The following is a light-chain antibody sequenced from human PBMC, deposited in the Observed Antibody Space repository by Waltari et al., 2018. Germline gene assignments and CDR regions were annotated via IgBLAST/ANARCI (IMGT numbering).Light chain of an antibody. J-gene: IGKJ2*01. Sequence: AIRMTKSPSSLSASTGDRDTITCRASQGISSYLAWYQQKPGKAPKLLIYAASTLQSGVPSRFSGSGSGTDFTLTISCLQSEDFATYYCQQYYSYPPTFGQGTKLEIK. CDR1: QGISSY. CDR2: AAS. CDR3: QQYYSYPPT. V-gene: IGKV1-8*01.